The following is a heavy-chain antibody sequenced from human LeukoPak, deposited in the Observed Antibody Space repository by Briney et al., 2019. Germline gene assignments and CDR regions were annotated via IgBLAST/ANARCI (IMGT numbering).Heavy chain of an antibody. CDR3: ARDQAIFGVVNLYYYYGMDV. J-gene: IGHJ6*02. CDR1: GYTFTGYY. D-gene: IGHD3-3*01. CDR2: INPNSGGT. Sequence: ASVKVSCKASGYTFTGYYMRWVRQAPGQGLEWMGWINPNSGGTSYAQKFQGRVTMTRDTSTSTVYMELSSLRSEDTAVYYCARDQAIFGVVNLYYYYGMDVWGQGTTVTVSS. V-gene: IGHV1-2*02.